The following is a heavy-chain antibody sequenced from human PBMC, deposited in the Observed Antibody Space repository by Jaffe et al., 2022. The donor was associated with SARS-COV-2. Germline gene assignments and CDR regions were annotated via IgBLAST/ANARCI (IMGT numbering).Heavy chain of an antibody. CDR2: IYYSGST. D-gene: IGHD6-13*01. J-gene: IGHJ6*02. Sequence: QVQLQESGPGLVKPSQTLSLTCTVSGGSISSGGYYWSWIRQHPGKGLEWIGYIYYSGSTYYNPSLKSRVTISVDTSKNQFSLKLSSVTAADTAVYYCARDLGSSSWPRPDYYYYGMDVWGQGTTVTVSS. CDR1: GGSISSGGYY. CDR3: ARDLGSSSWPRPDYYYYGMDV. V-gene: IGHV4-31*03.